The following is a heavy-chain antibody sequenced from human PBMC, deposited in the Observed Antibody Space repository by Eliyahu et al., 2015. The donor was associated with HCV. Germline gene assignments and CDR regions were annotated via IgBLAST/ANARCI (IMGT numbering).Heavy chain of an antibody. Sequence: EVQLVESGGGLVKPGGSLRLSCAASGFTFSSYSMNWVRQAPGKGLEWVSSISSSSSYIYYADSVKGRFTISRDNAKNSLYLQMNSLRAEDTAVYYCARDWRIANYYYYGMDVWGQGTTVTVSS. V-gene: IGHV3-21*01. CDR3: ARDWRIANYYYYGMDV. J-gene: IGHJ6*02. CDR2: ISSSSSYI. D-gene: IGHD6-13*01. CDR1: GFTFSSYS.